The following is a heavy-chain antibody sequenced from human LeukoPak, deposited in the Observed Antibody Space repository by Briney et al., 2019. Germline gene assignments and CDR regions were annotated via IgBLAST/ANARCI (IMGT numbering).Heavy chain of an antibody. Sequence: SETLSLTCAVYGGSFSGYYWSWICQPPGKGLEWIGEINHSGSTNYNPSLKSRVTISVDTSKNQFSLKLSSVTAADTAVYYCARNGYDCSGGSCYGYYYYYYMDVWGKGTTVTVSS. CDR2: INHSGST. V-gene: IGHV4-34*01. J-gene: IGHJ6*03. CDR3: ARNGYDCSGGSCYGYYYYYYMDV. D-gene: IGHD2-15*01. CDR1: GGSFSGYY.